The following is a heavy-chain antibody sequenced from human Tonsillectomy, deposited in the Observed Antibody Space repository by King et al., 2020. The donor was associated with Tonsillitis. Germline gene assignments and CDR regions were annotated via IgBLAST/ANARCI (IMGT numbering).Heavy chain of an antibody. J-gene: IGHJ4*02. Sequence: VQLVESGGGVVQPGRSLRLSCAASGFTFSRDGMHWVRQAPGKGLEWVANIWVDGSNKYYADSVEGRFTISRDNSKNTPYLQMNSLRAEDTALYYCARDGGLYGDFFDDWGQGTLVSVSS. CDR3: ARDGGLYGDFFDD. D-gene: IGHD3-10*01. CDR1: GFTFSRDG. V-gene: IGHV3-33*08. CDR2: IWVDGSNK.